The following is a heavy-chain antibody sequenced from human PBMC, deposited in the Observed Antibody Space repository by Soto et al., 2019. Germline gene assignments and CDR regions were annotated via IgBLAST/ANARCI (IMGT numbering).Heavy chain of an antibody. D-gene: IGHD6-13*01. CDR2: IIPIFGTA. CDR3: VQQLASLPHY. CDR1: GGTFSSYA. V-gene: IGHV1-69*13. Sequence: SVKVSCKASGGTFSSYAISWVRQAPGQGLEWMGGIIPIFGTANYAQKFQGRVTITADESTSTAYMELSSLRSEDTAMYYCVQQLASLPHYWGQGTLVTVSS. J-gene: IGHJ4*02.